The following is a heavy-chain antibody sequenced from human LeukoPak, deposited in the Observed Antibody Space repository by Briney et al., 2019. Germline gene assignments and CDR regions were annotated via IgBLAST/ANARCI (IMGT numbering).Heavy chain of an antibody. V-gene: IGHV1-18*01. D-gene: IGHD3-22*01. J-gene: IGHJ3*02. CDR1: GYTFTNYG. Sequence: ASVKVSCKASGYTFTNYGLSWVRQAPGQGLEWMGWISAYNGNTNYAQNLQGRVTMTTDTSTRTAYMELRSLRSDDTAVYYCARDTMIVVVRHAFDIWGQGTMVTVSS. CDR2: ISAYNGNT. CDR3: ARDTMIVVVRHAFDI.